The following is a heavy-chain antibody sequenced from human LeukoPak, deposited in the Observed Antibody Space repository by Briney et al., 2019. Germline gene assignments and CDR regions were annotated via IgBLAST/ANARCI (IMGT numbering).Heavy chain of an antibody. Sequence: GGSLRLSCAASGFTFSSYAMHWVRQAPGKGLEWVAVISYDGSNKYYADSVKGRFTISRDNSKNTLYLQMNSLRAEDTAVYYCARAMTTVTTRSQTHPPPYYMDVWGKGTTVTVSS. CDR3: ARAMTTVTTRSQTHPPPYYMDV. CDR1: GFTFSSYA. J-gene: IGHJ6*03. D-gene: IGHD4-11*01. V-gene: IGHV3-30-3*01. CDR2: ISYDGSNK.